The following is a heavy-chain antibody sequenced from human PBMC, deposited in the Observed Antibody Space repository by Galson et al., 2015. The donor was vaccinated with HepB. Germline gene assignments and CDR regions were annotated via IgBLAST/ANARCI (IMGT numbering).Heavy chain of an antibody. V-gene: IGHV1-2*06. CDR1: GYRFTAYY. J-gene: IGHJ4*02. D-gene: IGHD1-7*01. Sequence: SCKASGYRFTAYYMHWVRQAPGQGLEWMGRISPNNGDTNYAQNFQGRVTMASDTSISTASMELSSLRSDDTAVYYCARGPSLPNGTPGYWGQGTLVTVSS. CDR2: ISPNNGDT. CDR3: ARGPSLPNGTPGY.